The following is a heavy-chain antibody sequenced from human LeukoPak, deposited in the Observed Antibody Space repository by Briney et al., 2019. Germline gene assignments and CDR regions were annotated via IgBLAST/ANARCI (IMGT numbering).Heavy chain of an antibody. CDR1: GYTFTSYG. CDR2: ISAYNGNT. J-gene: IGHJ5*02. D-gene: IGHD2-15*01. Sequence: ASVKVSCKASGYTFTSYGISWVRQAPGQGLEWMGWISAYNGNTNYAQKLQGRVTVTTDTSTSTAYMELRSLRSDDTAVYYCARDRHCSGGSCYSNKNWFDPWGQGTLVTVSS. CDR3: ARDRHCSGGSCYSNKNWFDP. V-gene: IGHV1-18*01.